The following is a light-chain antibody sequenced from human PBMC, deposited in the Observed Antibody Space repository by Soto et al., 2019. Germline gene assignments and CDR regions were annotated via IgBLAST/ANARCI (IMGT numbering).Light chain of an antibody. Sequence: QSALTQPASVSGSPGQSITISCTGTSSDGGGYNYVSWYQQHPGKAPKLMIYDVRNRPSGVSNRVSGSKSGNTASLTISGLQAEDEADYYCSSYTSSSTQVFGTGTKGTVL. CDR1: SSDGGGYNY. CDR2: DVR. J-gene: IGLJ1*01. CDR3: SSYTSSSTQV. V-gene: IGLV2-14*01.